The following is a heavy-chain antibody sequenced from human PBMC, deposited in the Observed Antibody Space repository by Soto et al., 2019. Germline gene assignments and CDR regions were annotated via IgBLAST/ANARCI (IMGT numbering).Heavy chain of an antibody. V-gene: IGHV4-39*01. J-gene: IGHJ4*02. CDR2: IYYSGST. CDR1: GGSISSSSYY. Sequence: SETLSLTCTVSGGSISSSSYYWGWIRQPPGKGLEWIGSIYYSGSTYYNPSLKSRVTISVDTSKNQFSLKLSSVTAADTAAYYCARIWGYYGSGSDDYWGQGTLVTVSS. CDR3: ARIWGYYGSGSDDY. D-gene: IGHD3-10*01.